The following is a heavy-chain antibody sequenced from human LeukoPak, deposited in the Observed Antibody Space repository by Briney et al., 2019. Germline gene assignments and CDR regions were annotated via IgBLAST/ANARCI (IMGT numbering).Heavy chain of an antibody. D-gene: IGHD2-15*01. J-gene: IGHJ4*02. CDR3: ARGLSAIVY. V-gene: IGHV4-34*01. Sequence: KPSETLSLTCAVYGGSFSGYYWSWIRQPPGKGLEWIGEINHSGSTNYNPSLKGRVTISVDTSKNQFSLKLSSVTAADTAVYYCARGLSAIVYWGQGTLVTVSS. CDR2: INHSGST. CDR1: GGSFSGYY.